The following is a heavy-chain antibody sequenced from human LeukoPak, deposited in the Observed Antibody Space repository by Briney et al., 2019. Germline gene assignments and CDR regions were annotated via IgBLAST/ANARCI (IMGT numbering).Heavy chain of an antibody. CDR1: GFTFSSYW. V-gene: IGHV3-23*01. CDR3: AKGSNWNYLYYFDY. Sequence: PGGSLRLSCAASGFTFSSYWMSWVRQAPGKGLEWVSSVSSTGGTTYYADSVKGRFTISRDNSKNMLYLQMNSLRAEDTAVYYCAKGSNWNYLYYFDYWGQGTLVTVSS. CDR2: VSSTGGTT. J-gene: IGHJ4*02. D-gene: IGHD1-7*01.